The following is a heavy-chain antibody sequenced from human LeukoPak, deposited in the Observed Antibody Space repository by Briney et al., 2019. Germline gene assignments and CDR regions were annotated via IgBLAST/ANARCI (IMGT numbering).Heavy chain of an antibody. CDR2: INSDGSST. V-gene: IGHV3-74*01. Sequence: GGSLRPSCAASGFTFSNYWMHWVRQAPGKGLVWVSRINSDGSSTGYADFVKGRFTISRDNAKNTLYLQMNSLRVEDTAVYYCARDLLYYDSGTYCAGWFDPWGQGTLVTVSS. CDR1: GFTFSNYW. CDR3: ARDLLYYDSGTYCAGWFDP. J-gene: IGHJ5*02. D-gene: IGHD3-10*01.